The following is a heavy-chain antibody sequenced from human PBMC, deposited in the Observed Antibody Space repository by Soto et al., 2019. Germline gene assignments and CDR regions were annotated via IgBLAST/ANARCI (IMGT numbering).Heavy chain of an antibody. V-gene: IGHV4-39*01. J-gene: IGHJ4*02. D-gene: IGHD3-9*01. CDR3: ARASGLRYFDGSQRRVNYFDY. Sequence: PSETLSLTCTVSGGSVSSSSYYWGWVRQPPGKGLEWIGSVYYSGSTYYNPSLESRVTISVDKSKNQFSLKLRSVSAADTAVYYCARASGLRYFDGSQRRVNYFDYWGQGTLVTVSS. CDR1: GGSVSSSSYY. CDR2: VYYSGST.